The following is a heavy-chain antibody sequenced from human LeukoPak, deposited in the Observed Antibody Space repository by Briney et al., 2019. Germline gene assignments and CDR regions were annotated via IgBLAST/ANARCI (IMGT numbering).Heavy chain of an antibody. Sequence: NPGGSLRLSCAASGFTFSSYSMSWVRQAPGKGLEWVSSISSSSSYIYYADSVKGRFTISRDNAKNSLYLQMNSLRAEDTAVYYCAREIPYGPLYGMDVWGQGTTVTVSS. CDR2: ISSSSSYI. V-gene: IGHV3-21*01. J-gene: IGHJ6*02. CDR3: AREIPYGPLYGMDV. D-gene: IGHD2-8*01. CDR1: GFTFSSYS.